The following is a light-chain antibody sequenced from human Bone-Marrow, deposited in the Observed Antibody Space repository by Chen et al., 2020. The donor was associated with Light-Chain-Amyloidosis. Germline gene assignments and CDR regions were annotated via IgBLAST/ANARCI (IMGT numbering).Light chain of an antibody. CDR3: SSYTSSSTVV. CDR1: SRDVGGYNY. J-gene: IGLJ2*01. CDR2: EVS. Sequence: SALTQPASVSGSPGQSLTLPRPGTSRDVGGYNYVSWYQQHPGKAPKLMIYEVSNRPSGVSNRFSGSKSGNTASLTISGRQAEDEADYYCSSYTSSSTVVFGGGTKLTVL. V-gene: IGLV2-14*01.